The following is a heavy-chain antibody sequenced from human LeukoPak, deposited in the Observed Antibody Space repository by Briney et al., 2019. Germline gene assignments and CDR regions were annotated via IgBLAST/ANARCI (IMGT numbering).Heavy chain of an antibody. CDR1: GYSISSGYY. CDR2: IYHSGST. CDR3: ARVRMGATNRDWDY. V-gene: IGHV4-38-2*02. J-gene: IGHJ4*02. D-gene: IGHD1-26*01. Sequence: SETLSLTCTVSGYSISSGYYWGWIRQPPGKGLEWIGSIYHSGSTYYNPSLKSRVTISVDTSKNQFSLKLSSVTAADTAVYYCARVRMGATNRDWDYWGQGTLVTVSS.